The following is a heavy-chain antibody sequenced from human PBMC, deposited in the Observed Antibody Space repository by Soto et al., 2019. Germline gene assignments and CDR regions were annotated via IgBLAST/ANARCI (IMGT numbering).Heavy chain of an antibody. CDR2: ISAYNGNT. Sequence: GASVKVSFKASGYSFISYGITWVRQAPGQGLEWMGWISAYNGNTNYAQKLQGRVTMTTDTSTTTAYMELRSLRSDDTAVYYCAIDLSGYYSYYHYYIDLWGKGTTVTVSS. V-gene: IGHV1-18*01. CDR3: AIDLSGYYSYYHYYIDL. J-gene: IGHJ6*03. CDR1: GYSFISYG. D-gene: IGHD3-22*01.